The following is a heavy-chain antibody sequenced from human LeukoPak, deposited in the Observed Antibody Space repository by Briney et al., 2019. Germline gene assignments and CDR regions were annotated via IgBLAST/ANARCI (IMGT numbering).Heavy chain of an antibody. CDR2: ISSSSSYI. CDR1: GFTFSSYS. CDR3: ARARGSSSWSYYFDY. J-gene: IGHJ4*02. Sequence: PGGSLRLSCAASGFTFSSYSMTWVRQAPGKGLEWVSSISSSSSYIYYADSVKGRFTISRDNAKNSLYLQMNSLRAEDTAVYYCARARGSSSWSYYFDYWGQGTLVTVSS. D-gene: IGHD6-13*01. V-gene: IGHV3-21*01.